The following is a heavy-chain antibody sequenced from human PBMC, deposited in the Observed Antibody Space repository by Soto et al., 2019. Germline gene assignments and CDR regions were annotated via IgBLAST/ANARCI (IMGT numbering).Heavy chain of an antibody. D-gene: IGHD3-3*01. CDR2: ISAYNGNT. J-gene: IGHJ6*03. CDR1: GYTFTSYG. Sequence: QVQLVQSGAEVKKPGASVKVSCKASGYTFTSYGISWVRQAPGQGLEWMGWISAYNGNTNYAQKLQGRVTMTTDTSTSTAYMELRGLRSDDTAVYYCARLSDYDFWSRYAYYMDVWGKGTTVTVSS. CDR3: ARLSDYDFWSRYAYYMDV. V-gene: IGHV1-18*01.